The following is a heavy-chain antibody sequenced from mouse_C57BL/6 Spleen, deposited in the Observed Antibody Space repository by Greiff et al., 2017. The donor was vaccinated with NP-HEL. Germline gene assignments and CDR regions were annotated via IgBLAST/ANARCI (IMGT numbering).Heavy chain of an antibody. Sequence: QVQLQQPWAELVRPGSSVKLSCKASGYTFTSYWMHWVKQRPIQGLEWIGNIDPSDSETHYNQKFKDKATLTVDKSSSTAYMQLSSLTSEDSAVYYCARPVYYGSSYWYFDVWGTGTTVTVSS. J-gene: IGHJ1*03. CDR2: IDPSDSET. V-gene: IGHV1-52*01. D-gene: IGHD1-1*01. CDR1: GYTFTSYW. CDR3: ARPVYYGSSYWYFDV.